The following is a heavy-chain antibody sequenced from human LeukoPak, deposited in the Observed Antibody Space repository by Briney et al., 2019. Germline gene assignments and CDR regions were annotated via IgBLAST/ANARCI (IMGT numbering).Heavy chain of an antibody. CDR3: ARPGGVRSIDAFDI. D-gene: IGHD3-3*01. Sequence: GESLQISCQGSGYSFTNYWIGWVRQMPGKGLEWMGIIYPGDSDTSYSPSFQGQVTISADKSLSTAYLQWSSLRASDTAVYYCARPGGVRSIDAFDIWGQGTMVTVSS. CDR1: GYSFTNYW. J-gene: IGHJ3*02. V-gene: IGHV5-51*01. CDR2: IYPGDSDT.